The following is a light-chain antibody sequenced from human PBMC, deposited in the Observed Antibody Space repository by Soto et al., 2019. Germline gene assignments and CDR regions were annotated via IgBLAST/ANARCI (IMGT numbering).Light chain of an antibody. J-gene: IGKJ1*01. CDR1: QSVIYSANNKNC. Sequence: DIVMTQSPDSLAVSLGERATINCKSSQSVIYSANNKNCIAWYQQKPGQPPKLLIYWASTRESGVPDRFSGSGSGTDFTLTISSLQAEDVAVYYCQQYLGIPRTFGQGTKVDIK. V-gene: IGKV4-1*01. CDR2: WAS. CDR3: QQYLGIPRT.